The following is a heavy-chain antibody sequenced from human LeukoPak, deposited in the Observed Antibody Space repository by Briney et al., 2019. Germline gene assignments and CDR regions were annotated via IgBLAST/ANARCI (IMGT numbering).Heavy chain of an antibody. CDR2: ISWNSGRI. Sequence: SGGSLILSCTASGFTFDDYAMHWVRQAPGKGLEWVSGISWNSGRIGYADSVKGRFTISRDNAKNSLYLQMNSLRAEDTALYYCAKNRGAYNDGFDIWGQGTMVTVSS. J-gene: IGHJ3*02. CDR3: AKNRGAYNDGFDI. CDR1: GFTFDDYA. V-gene: IGHV3-9*01. D-gene: IGHD5-24*01.